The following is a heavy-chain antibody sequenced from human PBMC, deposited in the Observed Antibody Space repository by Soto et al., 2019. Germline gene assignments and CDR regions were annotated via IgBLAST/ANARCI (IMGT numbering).Heavy chain of an antibody. CDR3: ARGEAIGDDH. D-gene: IGHD3-10*01. J-gene: IGHJ5*02. CDR2: IREDGGEK. CDR1: GLTFSSYW. V-gene: IGHV3-7*01. Sequence: EQLVESGGGLVQPGGSLRLSCAASGLTFSSYWMTWVRQAPGKGLEWVANIREDGGEKNYVDSVKGRFTISRDNAKNSLYLQMNSLRVEDTAVYYCARGEAIGDDHWGQGTLVTVSS.